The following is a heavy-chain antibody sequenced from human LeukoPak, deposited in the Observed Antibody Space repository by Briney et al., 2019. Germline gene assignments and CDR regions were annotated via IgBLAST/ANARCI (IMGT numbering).Heavy chain of an antibody. V-gene: IGHV3-23*01. J-gene: IGHJ3*02. Sequence: PGGSLRLSYAASGFTFSSYAMSWVRQAPGKGLEWVSAITDNGATTYYADSVKGRFTISRDNSKNTLYLQMNSLRAEDTAVYYCGKRYNWSNEEVFHIGGQGTMDTVSS. CDR3: GKRYNWSNEEVFHI. D-gene: IGHD1-1*01. CDR1: GFTFSSYA. CDR2: ITDNGATT.